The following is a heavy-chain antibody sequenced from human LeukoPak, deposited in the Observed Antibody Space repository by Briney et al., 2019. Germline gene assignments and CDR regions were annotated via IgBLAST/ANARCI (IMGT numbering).Heavy chain of an antibody. CDR1: SDSFTSVTDY. V-gene: IGHV4-39*07. J-gene: IGHJ4*02. CDR2: ADYSGGT. Sequence: SETLSLTCTVSSDSFTSVTDYWAWIRQPPGKGLEWIASADYSGGTYYNPSLESRVAISADMSKNQISPRLSSVTAADTALYYCARERGEDYSSGWYKTNFFDNWGQGTRVTVSS. CDR3: ARERGEDYSSGWYKTNFFDN. D-gene: IGHD6-19*01.